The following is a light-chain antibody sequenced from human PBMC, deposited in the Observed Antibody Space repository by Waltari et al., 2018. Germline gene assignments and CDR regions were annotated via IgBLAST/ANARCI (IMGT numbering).Light chain of an antibody. Sequence: QSALTQPASVSGSPGQSITISCTGTRSDVGGYNYVSWYQQHPDKVPKLIIFEVSHRPSGGSDRVAGSKSGNTASLTISGLQTEDEANYYCSSYTASSTRVFGGGTTLTVL. V-gene: IGLV2-14*01. CDR2: EVS. CDR3: SSYTASSTRV. CDR1: RSDVGGYNY. J-gene: IGLJ3*02.